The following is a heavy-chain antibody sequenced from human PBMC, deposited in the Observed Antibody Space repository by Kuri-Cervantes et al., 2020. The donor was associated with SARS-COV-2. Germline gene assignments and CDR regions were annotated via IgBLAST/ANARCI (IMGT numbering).Heavy chain of an antibody. CDR3: AREDSGTNDAFDF. Sequence: GGSLRLSCAASGIIFSGYCMTWVRQAPGKGLEWVANIKQDGSEEYYVDSVKGRFTISRDNAKNSLYLQMNSLRAEDTAVYYCAREDSGTNDAFDFWGQGATVTVSS. D-gene: IGHD3-10*01. CDR1: GIIFSGYC. J-gene: IGHJ3*01. CDR2: IKQDGSEE. V-gene: IGHV3-7*03.